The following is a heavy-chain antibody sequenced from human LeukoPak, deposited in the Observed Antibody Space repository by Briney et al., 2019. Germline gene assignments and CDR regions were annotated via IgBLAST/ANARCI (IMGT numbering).Heavy chain of an antibody. D-gene: IGHD6-19*01. CDR1: GFTFSSYG. J-gene: IGHJ4*02. Sequence: GGSLRLSCAASGFTFSSYGMHWVRQATGKGLEWVGVIWYDGSNKYYADSVKGRFTISRDNSKNTLYLQMNSLRAEDTAVYYCARDGSSGWYWVDYWGQGTLVTVSS. V-gene: IGHV3-33*01. CDR2: IWYDGSNK. CDR3: ARDGSSGWYWVDY.